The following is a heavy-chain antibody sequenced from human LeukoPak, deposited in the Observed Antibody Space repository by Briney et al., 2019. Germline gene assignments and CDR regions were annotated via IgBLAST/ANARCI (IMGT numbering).Heavy chain of an antibody. CDR3: AREGYSSSKFDY. V-gene: IGHV4-34*01. D-gene: IGHD6-13*01. J-gene: IGHJ4*02. CDR2: INHSGST. CDR1: GGSFSGYY. Sequence: SETLSLTCAVYGGSFSGYYWSWIRQPPGKGLEWIGEINHSGSTNYNPSLKSRVTISVDTSKNQFSLKLSSVTAADTAVYYCAREGYSSSKFDYWGQGTPVTVSS.